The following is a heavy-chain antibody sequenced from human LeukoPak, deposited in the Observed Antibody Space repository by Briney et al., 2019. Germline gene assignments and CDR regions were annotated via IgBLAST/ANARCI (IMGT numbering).Heavy chain of an antibody. CDR1: GFTFSTFW. CDR3: ARQETSGYLYYFDY. CDR2: IKHDGSQK. Sequence: GGSLRPSCAASGFTFSTFWMSWVRQAPGKGLEWVANIKHDGSQKYYVDSVKGRFTISRDNAKISLYLQMNSLRAEDTAVYYCARQETSGYLYYFDYWGQGTLVTVSS. D-gene: IGHD3-22*01. V-gene: IGHV3-7*05. J-gene: IGHJ4*02.